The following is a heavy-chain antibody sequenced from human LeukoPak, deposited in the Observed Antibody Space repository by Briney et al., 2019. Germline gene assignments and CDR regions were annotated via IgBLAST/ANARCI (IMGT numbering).Heavy chain of an antibody. D-gene: IGHD2-15*01. Sequence: GGSLRLSCVVSGFTFTNYWMTWVRQVPGKGLEWVANIKQDGSEKYYVDSVKGRFTISRDNAKNSLYLQMNSLRAEDTAVYYCARDHELPLFDYWGQGTLVTVSS. J-gene: IGHJ4*02. CDR1: GFTFTNYW. V-gene: IGHV3-7*04. CDR3: ARDHELPLFDY. CDR2: IKQDGSEK.